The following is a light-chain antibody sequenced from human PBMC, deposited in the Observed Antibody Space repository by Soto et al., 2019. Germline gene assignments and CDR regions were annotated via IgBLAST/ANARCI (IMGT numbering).Light chain of an antibody. CDR3: QQYGSSPQYT. CDR2: VAS. J-gene: IGKJ2*01. CDR1: QSVSSSY. Sequence: EIVLTQSPGTLSLSPGERATLSCRASQSVSSSYLAWYQQKPGQAPRLLIYVASSRATGIPDRFSGSGSGTDFTLTISRLEPEDFAVYYCQQYGSSPQYTFGQGNKLEIK. V-gene: IGKV3-20*01.